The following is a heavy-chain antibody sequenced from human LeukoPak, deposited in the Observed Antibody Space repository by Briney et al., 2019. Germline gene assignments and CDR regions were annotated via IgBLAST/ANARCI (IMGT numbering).Heavy chain of an antibody. D-gene: IGHD2-2*01. CDR2: INPSGGST. V-gene: IGHV1-46*01. CDR3: ARGDSRYCSSTSCDLLGEGWFDP. Sequence: GASVKVSCKASGYTFTSYYMHWVRQAPGQGLEWMGIINPSGGSTSYAQKFQGRVTMTTDTSTSTAYMELRSLRSDDTAVYYCARGDSRYCSSTSCDLLGEGWFDPWGQGTLVTVSS. J-gene: IGHJ5*02. CDR1: GYTFTSYY.